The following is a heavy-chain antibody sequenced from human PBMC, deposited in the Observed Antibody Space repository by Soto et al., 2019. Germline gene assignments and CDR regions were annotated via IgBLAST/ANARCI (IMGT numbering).Heavy chain of an antibody. CDR1: GGTFSRYT. CDR2: IIPILDIP. CDR3: ASHFTGVLVLGASPPGGDNYGWDV. V-gene: IGHV1-69*02. D-gene: IGHD2-15*01. Sequence: QVQLVQSGAEVKKPGSSVKVSCKASGGTFSRYTISWVRQAPGQGLDWMGRIIPILDIPNYAQNFQGKVKITADKSPGTAYMGLSSLRSDDTAVYYCASHFTGVLVLGASPPGGDNYGWDVWGQGTTVTVSS. J-gene: IGHJ6*02.